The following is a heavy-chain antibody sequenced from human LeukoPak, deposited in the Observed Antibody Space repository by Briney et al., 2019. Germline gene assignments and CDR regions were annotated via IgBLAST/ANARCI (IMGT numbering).Heavy chain of an antibody. D-gene: IGHD5-24*01. CDR1: GGTFSSYA. CDR3: ARESRDGYNHDAFDI. CDR2: IIPILGIA. J-gene: IGHJ3*02. V-gene: IGHV1-69*04. Sequence: SVKVSCKASGGTFSSYAISWVRQAPGQGLEWMGRIIPILGIANYAQKFQGRVTITADKSTSTAYMELSSLRSEDTAVYYCARESRDGYNHDAFDIWGQGTMVTVSS.